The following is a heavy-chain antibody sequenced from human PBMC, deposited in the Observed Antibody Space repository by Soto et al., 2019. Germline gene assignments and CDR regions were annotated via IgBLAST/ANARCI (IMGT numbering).Heavy chain of an antibody. CDR2: ISYDGSNK. D-gene: IGHD4-17*01. CDR3: AKDHTVTNYYGMDV. J-gene: IGHJ6*02. CDR1: GFTFSSYG. Sequence: QVQLVESGGGVVQPGRSLRLSCAASGFTFSSYGMHWVRQAPGKGLEWVAVISYDGSNKYYADSVKGRFTISRDNSKKPLYLQMNSLRAEDTAVYYCAKDHTVTNYYGMDVWGQGTTVTVSS. V-gene: IGHV3-30*18.